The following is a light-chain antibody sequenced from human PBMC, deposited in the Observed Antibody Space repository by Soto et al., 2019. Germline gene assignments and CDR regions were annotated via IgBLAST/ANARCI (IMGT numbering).Light chain of an antibody. V-gene: IGKV1-12*01. CDR1: QGVNSW. J-gene: IGKJ5*01. CDR2: GAS. CDR3: QQADSFPIT. Sequence: DIQTTQSPSSVSASVGDRVTITCRASQGVNSWLAWYQQKPGKAPKLLIYGASNLQSGVPSRFNGSGSGTDFTLSISSLQPEDFATYYCQQADSFPITFGQGTRLEIK.